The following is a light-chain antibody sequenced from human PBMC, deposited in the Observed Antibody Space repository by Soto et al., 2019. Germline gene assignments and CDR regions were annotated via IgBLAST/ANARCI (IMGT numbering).Light chain of an antibody. J-gene: IGKJ5*01. CDR3: QQYDSSPLIT. CDR1: QSVRSSH. V-gene: IGKV3-20*01. Sequence: EIVLTQSPGTLSLSRGERATLSCRASQSVRSSHLAWYQQKPGQAPRLLIYGASSRATGIPDRFSGSGSGTDFTLTISRLEPEDFAVYYCQQYDSSPLITFGQGTRLEIK. CDR2: GAS.